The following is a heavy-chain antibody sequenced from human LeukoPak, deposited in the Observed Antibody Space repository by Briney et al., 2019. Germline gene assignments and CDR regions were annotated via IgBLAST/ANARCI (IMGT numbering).Heavy chain of an antibody. CDR3: ARGTARWDFDY. Sequence: SETLSLTCTVSGGSISSSSYYWSWIRQPAGKGLEWIGRIYTSGSTNYNPSLKSRVTISVDTSKNQFSLKLSSVTAADTAVYYCARGTARWDFDYWGQGTLVTVSS. J-gene: IGHJ4*02. V-gene: IGHV4-61*02. D-gene: IGHD6-6*01. CDR1: GGSISSSSYY. CDR2: IYTSGST.